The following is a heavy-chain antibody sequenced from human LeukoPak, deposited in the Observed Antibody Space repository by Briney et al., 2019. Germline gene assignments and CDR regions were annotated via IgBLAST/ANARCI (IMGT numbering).Heavy chain of an antibody. J-gene: IGHJ4*02. CDR2: ISWNSGSI. V-gene: IGHV3-9*01. CDR3: AKTFWAYYYDSSGYGRFDY. Sequence: GGSLRLSCAASGFTFDDYAMHWVRQAPGKGLEWVSGISWNSGSIGYADSVKGRFTISRDNAKNSLYLQMNSLRAEDTAVYYCAKTFWAYYYDSSGYGRFDYWGQGTLVTVSS. D-gene: IGHD3-22*01. CDR1: GFTFDDYA.